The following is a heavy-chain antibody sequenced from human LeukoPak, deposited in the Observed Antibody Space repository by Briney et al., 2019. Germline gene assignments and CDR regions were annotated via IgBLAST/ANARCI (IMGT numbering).Heavy chain of an antibody. CDR1: GFTFSTYG. Sequence: GGTLRLSCSASGFTFSTYGMNWVRQAPGKGLEWVSAISGSGGSTYYADSVKGRFTISRDNSKNTVYLQMNSLRAEDTAVYYCARDPIAAAAWGQGTLVTVSS. D-gene: IGHD6-13*01. CDR3: ARDPIAAAA. J-gene: IGHJ5*02. V-gene: IGHV3-23*01. CDR2: ISGSGGST.